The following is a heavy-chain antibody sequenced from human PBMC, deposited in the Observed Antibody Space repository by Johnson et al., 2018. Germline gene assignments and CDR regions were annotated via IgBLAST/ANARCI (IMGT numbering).Heavy chain of an antibody. Sequence: QVQLVESGGGVVKPGRSLRLSCAASGFTFSTYGMHWVRQAPGKGLEWVAGIYSGGRTYYADTVKARFTISRDNSQNTLYLQMNSLRAEDTAVYYCARDGITRGAFDIWGQGTMVTVSS. J-gene: IGHJ3*02. V-gene: IGHV3-NL1*01. CDR1: GFTFSTYG. D-gene: IGHD1-7*01. CDR2: IYSGGRT. CDR3: ARDGITRGAFDI.